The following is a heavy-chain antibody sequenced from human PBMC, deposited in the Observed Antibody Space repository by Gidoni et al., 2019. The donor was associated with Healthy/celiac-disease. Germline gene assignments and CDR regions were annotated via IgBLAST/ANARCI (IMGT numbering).Heavy chain of an antibody. J-gene: IGHJ1*01. V-gene: IGHV3-7*01. Sequence: EVQLVEPGGVLVKPAGSLRLSCAASGFTFRSYWMSWVRQAPGKGLEWVANIKQDGSEKYYVDSVKGRFTISRDNAKNALYLQMNSLRAEDTAVYYCARDGGDGYSRAEYFQHWGQGTLVTVSS. CDR1: GFTFRSYW. D-gene: IGHD4-4*01. CDR3: ARDGGDGYSRAEYFQH. CDR2: IKQDGSEK.